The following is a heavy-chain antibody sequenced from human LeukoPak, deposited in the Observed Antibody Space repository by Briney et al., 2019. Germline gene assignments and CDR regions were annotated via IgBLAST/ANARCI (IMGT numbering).Heavy chain of an antibody. Sequence: PSETLSLTCTVSGGSISSYYWSWIRQPPGKGLEWIGYIYYSGSTNYNPSLKSRVTISVDTSKNQFSLKLSSVTAADTAVYYCARRALVVGWFDPWGQGTLVTVSS. CDR2: IYYSGST. D-gene: IGHD2-2*01. V-gene: IGHV4-59*01. J-gene: IGHJ5*02. CDR1: GGSISSYY. CDR3: ARRALVVGWFDP.